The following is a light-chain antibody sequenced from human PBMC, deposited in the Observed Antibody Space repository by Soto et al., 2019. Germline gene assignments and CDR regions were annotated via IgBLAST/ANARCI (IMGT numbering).Light chain of an antibody. CDR1: SSDVGGYNY. Sequence: QSALTQPASVSWSPGQSITISCTGTSSDVGGYNYVSWYQQHPGKVPKLMIYEVSNRPSGVSNRFSGSKSGTTASLTISGLQAEDEADYYCRSYTSSSTPYVFGTGTKLTVL. V-gene: IGLV2-14*01. CDR3: RSYTSSSTPYV. J-gene: IGLJ1*01. CDR2: EVS.